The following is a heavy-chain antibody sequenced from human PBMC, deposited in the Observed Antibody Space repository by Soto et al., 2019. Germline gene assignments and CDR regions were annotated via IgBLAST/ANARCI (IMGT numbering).Heavy chain of an antibody. Sequence: ASVKFSCKASGYTFTGYCMHWVRQAPGQGLEWMGWINPNSGGTNYAQKFQGRVTMTRDTSISTAYMELSRLRSDGTAVYYCARELGALIYYCSGSYYNTSLGWGQGILVTVSS. CDR1: GYTFTGYC. CDR2: INPNSGGT. V-gene: IGHV1-2*02. CDR3: ARELGALIYYCSGSYYNTSLG. D-gene: IGHD3-10*01. J-gene: IGHJ4*02.